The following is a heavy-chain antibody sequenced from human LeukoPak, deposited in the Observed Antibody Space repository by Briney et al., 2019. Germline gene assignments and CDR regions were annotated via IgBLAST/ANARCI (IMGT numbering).Heavy chain of an antibody. Sequence: PGGSLRLSCAASGFTFSSYAMHWVRQAPGKGLEWVAVISYDGSNKYYADSVKGRFTISRDNAKNSLYLQMNSLGAEDTAVYYCARDRRVYYYDSSGFDYWGQGTLVTVSS. J-gene: IGHJ4*02. V-gene: IGHV3-30-3*01. D-gene: IGHD3-22*01. CDR1: GFTFSSYA. CDR2: ISYDGSNK. CDR3: ARDRRVYYYDSSGFDY.